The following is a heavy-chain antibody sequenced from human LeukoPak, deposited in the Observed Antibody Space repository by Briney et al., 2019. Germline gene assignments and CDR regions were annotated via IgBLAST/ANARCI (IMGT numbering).Heavy chain of an antibody. CDR1: GFIFNSYA. V-gene: IGHV3-30*04. CDR3: AKDDSRTWSAFDY. D-gene: IGHD3-22*01. CDR2: ISYDGTNK. J-gene: IGHJ4*02. Sequence: GGSLRLSCAASGFIFNSYAMHWVRQAPGKGLEWVAAISYDGTNKYYADSVKGRFTISRDNSKNTLYLQMNSLRAEDTALYYCAKDDSRTWSAFDYWGQGTLVTVSS.